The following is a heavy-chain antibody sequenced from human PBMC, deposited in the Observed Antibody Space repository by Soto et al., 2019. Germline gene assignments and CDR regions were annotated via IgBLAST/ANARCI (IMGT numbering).Heavy chain of an antibody. J-gene: IGHJ6*02. Sequence: QGQLVQSGGEVKKPGASVKVSCKASGYTFNRYGISWVRQAPGQGLEWMGWISGYNGDTNYAQKFQRRVTMTIDTSTTTAYMELRSLTSDDTAVYYCAKNGQPPYYYYGLDVWGQGTTVTVSS. CDR2: ISGYNGDT. CDR3: AKNGQPPYYYYGLDV. CDR1: GYTFNRYG. V-gene: IGHV1-18*01. D-gene: IGHD2-8*01.